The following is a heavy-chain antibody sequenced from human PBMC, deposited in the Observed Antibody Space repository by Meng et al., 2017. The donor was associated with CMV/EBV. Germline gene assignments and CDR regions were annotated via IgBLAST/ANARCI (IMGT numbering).Heavy chain of an antibody. D-gene: IGHD2-2*01. CDR2: IYYSGST. CDR1: GGSSSSSSYY. J-gene: IGHJ5*02. V-gene: IGHV4-39*07. Sequence: QASGPGLCKPSEPLSLTCIVSGGSSSSSSYYWGWIRQPPGKGLEWIVSIYYSGSTYYNPSLKSRVTISVDTSKNQFSLKLSSVTAADTAVYYCARDLSNPLVVPAAYNWFDPWGQGTLVTVSS. CDR3: ARDLSNPLVVPAAYNWFDP.